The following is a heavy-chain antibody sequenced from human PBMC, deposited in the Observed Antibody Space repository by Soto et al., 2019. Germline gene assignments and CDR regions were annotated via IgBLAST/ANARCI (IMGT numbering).Heavy chain of an antibody. J-gene: IGHJ4*02. CDR1: GYTFTSYY. V-gene: IGHV1-46*01. D-gene: IGHD1-7*01. CDR3: ARDLPNWNYALNY. Sequence: ASVKVSCKASGYTFTSYYMNWVRQAPGQGLEWMGIINPSGGSTSYAQKFQGRVTMTRDTSTSTVYMELSSLRFEDTAVYYCARDLPNWNYALNYWGQGTQVTVSS. CDR2: INPSGGST.